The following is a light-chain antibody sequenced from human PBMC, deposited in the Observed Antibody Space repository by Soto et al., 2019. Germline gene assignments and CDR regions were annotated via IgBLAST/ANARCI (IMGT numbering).Light chain of an antibody. CDR1: QSVRSY. CDR2: DAS. V-gene: IGKV3-11*01. CDR3: QDHSYFRT. Sequence: EIVLTQSPATLSLSPGERATLSCRASQSVRSYLAWYQQKPGQAPRLLIYDASNRHTGIPARFSGSGSGTDFPLTVSMLDPDYAAFYYRQDHSYFRTFGGGTKVEIK. J-gene: IGKJ4*01.